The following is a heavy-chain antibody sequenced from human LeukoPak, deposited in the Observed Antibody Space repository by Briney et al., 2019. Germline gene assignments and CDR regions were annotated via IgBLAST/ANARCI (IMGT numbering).Heavy chain of an antibody. CDR2: IYHSGST. Sequence: ASETLSLTCTVSGYSISSGYYWGWIRQPPGKGLEWIGNIYHSGSTNYNPSLKSRVTISVDTSKNQFSLKLSSVTAADTAVYYCARGRFLTRWGQGTLVTVSS. CDR1: GYSISSGYY. D-gene: IGHD3-3*01. V-gene: IGHV4-38-2*02. CDR3: ARGRFLTR. J-gene: IGHJ4*02.